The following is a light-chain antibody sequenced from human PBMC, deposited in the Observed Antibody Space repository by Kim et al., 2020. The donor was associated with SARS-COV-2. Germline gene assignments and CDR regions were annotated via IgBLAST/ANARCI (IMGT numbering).Light chain of an antibody. CDR1: PGIGIY. V-gene: IGKV1-27*01. CDR2: EAS. CDR3: HRYISAPRT. J-gene: IGKJ1*01. Sequence: ASIGDRVTISCRASPGIGIYLAWYQQKLGKVPKLLIYEASTLQPGVPSRFSGSGSGTDFALTISSLQPEDVATYYCHRYISAPRTFGQGTKVDIK.